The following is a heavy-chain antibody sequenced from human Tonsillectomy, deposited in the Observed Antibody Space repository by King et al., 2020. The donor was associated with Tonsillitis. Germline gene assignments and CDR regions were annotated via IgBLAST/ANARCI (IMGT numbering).Heavy chain of an antibody. CDR1: GFTFSSYG. CDR2: ISYDGSNK. V-gene: IGHV3-30*18. CDR3: AKFGYNYGRIEY. D-gene: IGHD5-18*01. Sequence: VQLVESGGGVVQPGRSLRLSCAASGFTFSSYGMHWVRQAPGKGLEWVAVISYDGSNKYYEDSVKGRFTISRDNSKNTLYLQMNSLRAEDTAVYYCAKFGYNYGRIEYWGQGTLVTVSS. J-gene: IGHJ4*02.